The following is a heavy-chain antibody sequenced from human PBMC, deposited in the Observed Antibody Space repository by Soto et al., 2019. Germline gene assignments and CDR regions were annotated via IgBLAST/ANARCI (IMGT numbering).Heavy chain of an antibody. CDR1: GYTLTELS. CDR2: FDPEDGET. V-gene: IGHV1-24*01. CDR3: ATDGGGYYDSSGYCNFDY. D-gene: IGHD3-22*01. Sequence: SVKVSCKVSGYTLTELSMHWVRQAPGKGLEWMGGFDPEDGETIYAQKFQGRVTMTEDTSTDTAYMELSSLRSEDTAVYYCATDGGGYYDSSGYCNFDYWRQGTLVTVSS. J-gene: IGHJ4*02.